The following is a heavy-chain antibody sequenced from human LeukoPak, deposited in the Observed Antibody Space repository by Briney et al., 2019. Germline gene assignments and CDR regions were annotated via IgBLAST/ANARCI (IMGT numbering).Heavy chain of an antibody. V-gene: IGHV1-69*04. CDR2: IIPIIGIA. CDR1: GGTFSSYA. D-gene: IGHD3-22*01. CDR3: ARVDSSGYYYYLDY. Sequence: SVKVSCKASGGTFSSYAISWVRQAPGQGLEWMGRIIPIIGIANYAQKFQGRVTITADKSTSTAYMELSSLRSEDTAVYYCARVDSSGYYYYLDYWGQGTLVTVSS. J-gene: IGHJ4*02.